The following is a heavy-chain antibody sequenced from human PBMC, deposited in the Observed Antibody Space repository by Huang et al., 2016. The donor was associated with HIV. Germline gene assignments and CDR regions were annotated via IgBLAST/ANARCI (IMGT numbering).Heavy chain of an antibody. CDR1: TFTFGAYW. D-gene: IGHD1-7*01. Sequence: VESGGRSVQPGGSIKLSCVGSTFTFGAYWMSWVRQPPGKGMEWVANSKQDESEKYYVDSVKGRFNISRDNARKVLFLEMDNLRVENTAMYFCATKTAGMDIWGQGTTVTVSS. V-gene: IGHV3-7*01. CDR2: SKQDESEK. CDR3: ATKTAGMDI. J-gene: IGHJ6*02.